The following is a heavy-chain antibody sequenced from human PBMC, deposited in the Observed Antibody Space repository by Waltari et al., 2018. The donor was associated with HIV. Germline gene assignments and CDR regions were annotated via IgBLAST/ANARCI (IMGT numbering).Heavy chain of an antibody. CDR3: AKGERYSDILTGYYIDC. Sequence: DSVKGRFSISRDTSKNTLYLKMSSLRPDDTAVYYCAKGERYSDILTGYYIDCWGQGTLVTVSS. D-gene: IGHD3-9*01. V-gene: IGHV3-30*02. J-gene: IGHJ4*02.